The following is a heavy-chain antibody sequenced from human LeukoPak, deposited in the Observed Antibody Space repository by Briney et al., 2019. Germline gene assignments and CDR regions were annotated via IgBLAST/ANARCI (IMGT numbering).Heavy chain of an antibody. V-gene: IGHV3-74*01. CDR1: GFTFSSSW. J-gene: IGHJ6*03. CDR3: ARGGLPVYYYYMDV. D-gene: IGHD5-12*01. CDR2: INSDASRT. Sequence: GGSLRLSCAASGFTFSSSWMHWVRQAPGRGLVWVSRINSDASRTSYADSVKGRFTISRDNAKNTLYLQMNSLRAEDTAVCYCARGGLPVYYYYMDVWGKGTTVTVSS.